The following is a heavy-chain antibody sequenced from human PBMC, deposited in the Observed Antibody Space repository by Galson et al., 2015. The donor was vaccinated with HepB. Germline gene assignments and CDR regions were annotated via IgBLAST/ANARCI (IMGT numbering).Heavy chain of an antibody. D-gene: IGHD6-6*01. CDR2: IYHSGST. J-gene: IGHJ4*02. Sequence: LTCAVSGGSISSGGYSWSWIRQPPGKGLEWIGYIYHSGSTYYNPSLKSRVTISVDRSKNQFSLKLSSVTAADTAVYYCARAIIAARLFDYWGQGTLVTVSS. V-gene: IGHV4-30-2*01. CDR1: GGSISSGGYS. CDR3: ARAIIAARLFDY.